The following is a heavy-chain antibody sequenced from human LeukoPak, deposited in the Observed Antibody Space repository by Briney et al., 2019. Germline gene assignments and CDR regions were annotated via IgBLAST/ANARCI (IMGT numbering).Heavy chain of an antibody. D-gene: IGHD3-9*01. CDR3: ARVGLLDWLFA. J-gene: IGHJ5*02. CDR2: INSDGSST. CDR1: GFTFSSYW. V-gene: IGHV3-74*01. Sequence: PGGSLRLSCAASGFTFSSYWMHWVRQAPGKGLVWVSRINSDGSSTTYADSVKGRFTISRDNAKNTLYLQMNSLRAEDTAVYYCARVGLLDWLFAWGQGTLVTVSS.